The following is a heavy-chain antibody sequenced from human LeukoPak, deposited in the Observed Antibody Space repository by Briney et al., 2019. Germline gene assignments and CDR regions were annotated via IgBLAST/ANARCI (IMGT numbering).Heavy chain of an antibody. CDR3: TRARVPGVVIPVDY. D-gene: IGHD3-3*01. CDR1: GFTFGDYA. Sequence: PGRSLRLSCTASGFTFGDYAMSWVRQAPGKGLEWVGFIRSKAYGGTTEYAASVKGRFTISRDDSKNIDYLQMNSLKAEDTAVYYCTRARVPGVVIPVDYWGQGTLVTVSS. J-gene: IGHJ4*02. V-gene: IGHV3-49*04. CDR2: IRSKAYGGTT.